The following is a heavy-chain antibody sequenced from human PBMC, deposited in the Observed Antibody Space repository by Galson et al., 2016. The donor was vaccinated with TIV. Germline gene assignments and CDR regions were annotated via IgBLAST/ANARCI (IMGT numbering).Heavy chain of an antibody. CDR1: GFAFSRYS. D-gene: IGHD3-16*01. V-gene: IGHV3-30-3*01. CDR2: ISYDGSNK. J-gene: IGHJ3*02. Sequence: SLRLSCAASGFAFSRYSIHWVRQAPGKGLEWVAVISYDGSNKYYADSVKGRFTISRDNSKNTLYLQMNSLGPEDTAIYYCARTLPVYSYGDLDVSDIWGQGTMVTVSS. CDR3: ARTLPVYSYGDLDVSDI.